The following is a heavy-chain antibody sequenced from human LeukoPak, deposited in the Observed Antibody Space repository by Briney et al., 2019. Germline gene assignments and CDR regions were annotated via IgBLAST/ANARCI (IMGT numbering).Heavy chain of an antibody. CDR2: IYPGVSET. Sequence: GESLKTSCKGSGDSSTNYWIGGVRRMPGKGLEGMGIIYPGVSETRYSPSFQAQVTISADKPITTASLQWSSLKASDTAMNYVARVQWVVHLGSFDIWGQGTMVTVYS. D-gene: IGHD6-19*01. J-gene: IGHJ3*02. CDR1: GDSSTNYW. V-gene: IGHV5-51*04. CDR3: ARVQWVVHLGSFDI.